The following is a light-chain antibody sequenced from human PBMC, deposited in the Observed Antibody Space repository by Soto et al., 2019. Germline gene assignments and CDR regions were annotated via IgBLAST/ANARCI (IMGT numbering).Light chain of an antibody. CDR2: GAS. V-gene: IGKV3-15*01. CDR3: QQYKHWPRT. Sequence: EVVMTQFPATLSVSPGERATLSCRASQSVSSNLAWYQQKPGQAPRLLIYGASTGATGIPARFSGSGSGTEFTLTISSLQSEDFAVYYCQQYKHWPRTFGQGTKVEIK. CDR1: QSVSSN. J-gene: IGKJ1*01.